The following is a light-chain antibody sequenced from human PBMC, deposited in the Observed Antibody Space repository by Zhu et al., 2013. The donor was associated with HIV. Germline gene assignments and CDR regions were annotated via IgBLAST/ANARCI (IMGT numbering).Light chain of an antibody. CDR2: GAS. CDR1: QSVHGM. J-gene: IGKJ3*01. CDR3: QQYSEWFPLT. V-gene: IGKV3-15*01. Sequence: EILMTQSPATLSVSPGERVTLSCRASQSVHGMLAWYQQKPGRPPRLLISGASARASGVPARFGALGLGQSTLSPSPACSLTTLLIYFCQQYSEWFPLTFGLGPRW.